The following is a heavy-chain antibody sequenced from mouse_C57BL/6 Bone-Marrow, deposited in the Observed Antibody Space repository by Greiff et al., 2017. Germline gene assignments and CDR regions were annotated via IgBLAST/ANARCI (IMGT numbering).Heavy chain of an antibody. CDR3: TRQGSSYFDY. Sequence: EVKVEESGGGLVQPGGSMKLSCAASGFTFSDAWMDWVRQSPEKGLEWVAEIRNKANNHATYYAESVKGRFTISRDDSKSSVYLQMNSLRAEDTGIYSCTRQGSSYFDYWGQGTTLTVSS. CDR1: GFTFSDAW. J-gene: IGHJ2*01. V-gene: IGHV6-6*01. CDR2: IRNKANNHAT. D-gene: IGHD1-1*01.